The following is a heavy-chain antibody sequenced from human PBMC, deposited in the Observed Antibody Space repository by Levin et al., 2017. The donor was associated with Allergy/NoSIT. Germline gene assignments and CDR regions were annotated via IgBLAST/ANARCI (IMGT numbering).Heavy chain of an antibody. CDR2: ISTHNGNT. D-gene: IGHD2-2*01. CDR1: GYTFKNYG. Sequence: GESLKISCKASGYTFKNYGISWVRQAPGQGLEWMGWISTHNGNTNYAQSFQGRVTMTTVTSTSTADMEMRSLISDATAVYYCARFVVTPVSYFYMDVWGKGTTVTVSS. CDR3: ARFVVTPVSYFYMDV. J-gene: IGHJ6*03. V-gene: IGHV1-18*01.